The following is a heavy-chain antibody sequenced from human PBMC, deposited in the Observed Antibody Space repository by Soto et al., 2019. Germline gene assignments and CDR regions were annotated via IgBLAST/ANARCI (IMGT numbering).Heavy chain of an antibody. CDR2: IYYSGFT. CDR3: ARLYDYNWGA. J-gene: IGHJ4*02. V-gene: IGHV4-39*01. CDR1: GGSISTNSYY. D-gene: IGHD3-16*01. Sequence: SETLSLTCSVSGGSISTNSYYWAWIRQPPGKGLEWIGTIYYSGFTYYNLSLKSRVTISVDTSKNQFSLKLRSATAADTAMYYCARLYDYNWGAWGQGTLVTVSS.